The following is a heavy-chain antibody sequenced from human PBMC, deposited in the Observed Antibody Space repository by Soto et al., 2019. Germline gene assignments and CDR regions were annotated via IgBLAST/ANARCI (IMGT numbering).Heavy chain of an antibody. CDR2: TTGSGANK. J-gene: IGHJ1*01. CDR3: AKVGDFGEDGPAEYFEH. CDR1: GFTFKNYA. D-gene: IGHD4-17*01. V-gene: IGHV3-23*01. Sequence: EVNLLESGGGLVQPGESLRISCVGSGFTFKNYAMTWVRQAPGKGLEWVSGTTGSGANKHYADSVRGRFTISRDNSKKTLYLEMRSLRVEDTAVYYCAKVGDFGEDGPAEYFEHWGQGTLVTVSS.